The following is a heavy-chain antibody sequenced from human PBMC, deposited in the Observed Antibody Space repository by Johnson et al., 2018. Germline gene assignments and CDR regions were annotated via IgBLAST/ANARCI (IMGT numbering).Heavy chain of an antibody. Sequence: QVQLQESGPGLVKPSQTRSLTCIVSGGSIPSGDYYWGWIRQPPGKGLEGVGYIFHRGITYYHPSLKSLATISVDTSKNKFSLQLNSVTAADTPVYYCARTFGDYNFLPFDVWGQGTMVTVSS. J-gene: IGHJ3*01. V-gene: IGHV4-30-4*01. CDR1: GGSIPSGDYY. CDR3: ARTFGDYNFLPFDV. CDR2: IFHRGIT. D-gene: IGHD4-17*01.